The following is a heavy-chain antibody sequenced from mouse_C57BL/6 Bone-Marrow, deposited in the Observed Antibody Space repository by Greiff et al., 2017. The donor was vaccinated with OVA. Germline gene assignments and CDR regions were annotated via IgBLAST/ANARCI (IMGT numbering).Heavy chain of an antibody. D-gene: IGHD1-1*01. CDR1: GFNIKDDY. V-gene: IGHV14-4*01. Sequence: EVQLQQSGAELVRPGASVKLSCTASGFNIKDDYMHWVKQRPEQGLEWIGWIDPENGDTEYASKFQGKATITADTSSNTAYLRLSSLTSEDTAVYYCTRTTVVADFDYWGQGTTLTVS. J-gene: IGHJ2*01. CDR3: TRTTVVADFDY. CDR2: IDPENGDT.